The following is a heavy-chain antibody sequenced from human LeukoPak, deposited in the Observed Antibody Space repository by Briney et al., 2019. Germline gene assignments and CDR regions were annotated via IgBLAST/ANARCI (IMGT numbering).Heavy chain of an antibody. CDR3: AKSKDKYSSDGMDY. D-gene: IGHD6-19*01. CDR1: GFTFNSYG. J-gene: IGHJ4*02. CDR2: IRYDGNKK. Sequence: GGSLRLSCAASGFTFNSYGMHWVRQAPGKGLEWVAFIRYDGNKKYYADSVKGRFTISRDNSKNTLYLQMNSLRAEDTAVYYCAKSKDKYSSDGMDYWGQGTLVTVSS. V-gene: IGHV3-30*02.